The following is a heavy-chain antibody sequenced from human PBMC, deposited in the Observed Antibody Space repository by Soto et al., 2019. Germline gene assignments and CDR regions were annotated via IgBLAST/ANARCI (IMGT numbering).Heavy chain of an antibody. CDR1: CGSXSSSRYY. CDR2: IYYSGST. Sequence: SETLSLTCTGSCGSXSSSRYYWGWIRQPPGKGLEWIGSIYYSGSTYYNPSLKSRVTISVDTSKNQFSLKLSSVTAADTAVYYCASIGYCSSTSCLHWFDPWGQGTLVTVSS. V-gene: IGHV4-39*01. J-gene: IGHJ5*02. D-gene: IGHD2-2*03. CDR3: ASIGYCSSTSCLHWFDP.